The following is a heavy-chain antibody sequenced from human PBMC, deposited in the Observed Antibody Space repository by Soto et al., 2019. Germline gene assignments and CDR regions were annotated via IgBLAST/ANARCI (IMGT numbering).Heavy chain of an antibody. D-gene: IGHD6-6*01. J-gene: IGHJ6*02. CDR2: INHSGCA. CDR3: ARGSSIAGLYYGMDV. V-gene: IGHV4-34*01. Sequence: SETLSLTCDVYGGSFSGYIWTWIRQTPGKGLQWIGQINHSGCANYNPSLKSRVTISVHTSKNQFSLKLSSVTAADTAVYYCARGSSIAGLYYGMDVWGQGTTVTVSS. CDR1: GGSFSGYI.